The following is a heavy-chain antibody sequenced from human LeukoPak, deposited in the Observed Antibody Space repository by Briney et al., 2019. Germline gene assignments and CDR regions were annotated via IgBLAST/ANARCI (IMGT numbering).Heavy chain of an antibody. CDR3: ATDYDVLTGYYSDVGY. J-gene: IGHJ4*02. Sequence: PGRSLRLSCAASGFTFSSYAMHWVRQAPGKGLEWVAVISYDGSNKYYADSVKGRFTISRDNSKNTLYLQMNSLRAEDTAVYYCATDYDVLTGYYSDVGYWGQGTLVTVSS. CDR2: ISYDGSNK. V-gene: IGHV3-30*14. CDR1: GFTFSSYA. D-gene: IGHD3-9*01.